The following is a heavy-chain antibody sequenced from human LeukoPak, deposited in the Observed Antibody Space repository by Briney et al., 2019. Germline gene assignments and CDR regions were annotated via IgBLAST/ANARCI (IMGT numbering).Heavy chain of an antibody. CDR1: GFTFSSYE. CDR2: ISSSGSTI. D-gene: IGHD2-15*01. Sequence: GGSLRLSCAASGFTFSSYEMNWVRQAPGKGLEWVSYISSSGSTIYYADSVKGRFTISRDNAKNSLYLQMNSLRAEDTAVYYCAGDSRTGCSGGSCYWSDYWGQGTLVTVSS. V-gene: IGHV3-48*03. CDR3: AGDSRTGCSGGSCYWSDY. J-gene: IGHJ4*02.